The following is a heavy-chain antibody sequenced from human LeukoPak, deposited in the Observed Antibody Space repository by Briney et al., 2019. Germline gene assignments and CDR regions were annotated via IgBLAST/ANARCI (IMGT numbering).Heavy chain of an antibody. CDR3: ARAPPRYIAAAASGGGY. Sequence: PGGSLRLSCAASGFTFSSYSMNWVRQAPGKGLEWVSSISSSSSYIYYADSVKGRFTISRDNAKNSLYLQMNSLRAEDTAVYYCARAPPRYIAAAASGGGYWGQGTLVTVSS. J-gene: IGHJ4*02. CDR1: GFTFSSYS. D-gene: IGHD6-13*01. CDR2: ISSSSSYI. V-gene: IGHV3-21*01.